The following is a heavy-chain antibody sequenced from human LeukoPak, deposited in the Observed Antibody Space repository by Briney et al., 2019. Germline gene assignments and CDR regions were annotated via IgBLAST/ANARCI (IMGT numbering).Heavy chain of an antibody. J-gene: IGHJ4*02. CDR1: GFTFSNYW. CDR2: IKEDGSDK. CDR3: ARDTYRFDDY. Sequence: PGGSLRLSCAASGFTFSNYWMSWVRQAPGKGREWVASIKEDGSDKYYVDSVKGRFTISRGNAKNSLYLQMDSLRADDTAVYYCARDTYRFDDYWGQGTLVTVSS. V-gene: IGHV3-7*01.